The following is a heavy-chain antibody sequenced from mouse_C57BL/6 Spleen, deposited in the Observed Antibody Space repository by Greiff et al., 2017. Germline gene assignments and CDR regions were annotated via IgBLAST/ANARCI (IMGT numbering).Heavy chain of an antibody. D-gene: IGHD4-1*01. J-gene: IGHJ2*01. V-gene: IGHV1-69*01. CDR2: IDPSDSYT. CDR3: ASSPGSHYFDY. CDR1: GYTFTSYW. Sequence: QVQLKQPGAELVMPGASVKLSCKASGYTFTSYWMHWVKQRPGQGLEWIGEIDPSDSYTNYNQKFKGKSTLTVDKSSSTAYMQLSSLTSEDSAVYYCASSPGSHYFDYWGQGTTLTVSS.